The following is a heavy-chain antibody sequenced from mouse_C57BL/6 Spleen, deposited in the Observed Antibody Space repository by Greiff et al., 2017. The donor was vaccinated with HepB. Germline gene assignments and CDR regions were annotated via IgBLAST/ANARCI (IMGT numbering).Heavy chain of an antibody. CDR2: FYPGSGSI. D-gene: IGHD1-1*01. Sequence: QVHVKQSGAELVKPGASVKLSCKASGYTFTEYTIHWVKQRSGQGLEWIGWFYPGSGSINYNEKFKNKATLTADISSSTVYMALSRLTSEDSAVYFCARSEGGYGSSFAYWGQGTLVTVSA. CDR3: ARSEGGYGSSFAY. J-gene: IGHJ3*01. V-gene: IGHV1-62-2*01. CDR1: GYTFTEYT.